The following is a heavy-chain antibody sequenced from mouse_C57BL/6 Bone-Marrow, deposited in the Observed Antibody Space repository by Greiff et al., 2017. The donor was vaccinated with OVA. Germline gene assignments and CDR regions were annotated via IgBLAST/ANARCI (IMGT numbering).Heavy chain of an antibody. J-gene: IGHJ2*01. Sequence: EVQLMESGGGLVKPGGSLKLSCAASGFTFSSYAMSWVRQTPEKRLEWVATIRDGGSYTYYTDNVKGRFTITRDNAKNNLYLQMSHLKSEDTAMYYWARDPYYGSSPFDYWGQGTTLTVSS. D-gene: IGHD1-1*01. CDR3: ARDPYYGSSPFDY. CDR2: IRDGGSYT. CDR1: GFTFSSYA. V-gene: IGHV5-4*01.